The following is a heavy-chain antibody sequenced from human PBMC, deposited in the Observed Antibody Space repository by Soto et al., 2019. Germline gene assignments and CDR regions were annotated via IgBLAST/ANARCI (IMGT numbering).Heavy chain of an antibody. D-gene: IGHD3-3*01. Sequence: QVQLQESGPGLVKPSETLSLTCTVSGDSISSYYWSWIRQPPGNGLEWIGYISYSGSTNYNPSLKSRVTIAVETSKNQISLNLSSVTTADPAVYYCASHRGSSFGNFDYWGQGALVTVSA. CDR1: GDSISSYY. V-gene: IGHV4-59*01. CDR3: ASHRGSSFGNFDY. J-gene: IGHJ4*02. CDR2: ISYSGST.